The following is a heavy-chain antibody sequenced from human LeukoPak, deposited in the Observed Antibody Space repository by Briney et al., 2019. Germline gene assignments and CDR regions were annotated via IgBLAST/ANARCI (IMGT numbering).Heavy chain of an antibody. Sequence: PGGSLRLSCAASGFTFTSYAMHWVRQAPGKGLEWVAVISYDGSNKYYADSVKGRFTIFRDNSKNTLYLQMNSLRAEDTAVYYCARGHYDSSGHDAFDIWGQGTMVTVSS. CDR3: ARGHYDSSGHDAFDI. J-gene: IGHJ3*02. D-gene: IGHD3-22*01. CDR2: ISYDGSNK. CDR1: GFTFTSYA. V-gene: IGHV3-30-3*01.